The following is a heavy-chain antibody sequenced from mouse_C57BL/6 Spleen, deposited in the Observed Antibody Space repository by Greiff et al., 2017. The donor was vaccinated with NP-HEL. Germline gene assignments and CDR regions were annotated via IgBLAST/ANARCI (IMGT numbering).Heavy chain of an antibody. Sequence: EVKVVESGGGLVKPGGSLKLSCAASGFTFSDYGMHWVRQAPEKGLEWVAYISSGSSTIYYADKVKGRFTISRDNAKNTLFLQMTSLRAEDTSMYYCARPQFADYAMDYWGQGTSVTVSS. CDR2: ISSGSSTI. J-gene: IGHJ4*01. V-gene: IGHV5-17*01. CDR1: GFTFSDYG. CDR3: ARPQFADYAMDY.